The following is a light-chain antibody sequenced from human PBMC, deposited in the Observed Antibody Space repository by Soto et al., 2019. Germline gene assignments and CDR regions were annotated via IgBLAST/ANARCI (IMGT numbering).Light chain of an antibody. V-gene: IGKV3-15*01. CDR3: QQYNNWPLT. J-gene: IGKJ4*01. CDR1: QSVSSN. CDR2: GAS. Sequence: EIVMTQSPATLSVSPGERATLSCRASQSVSSNLAWYQQKPGQAPRLLIYGASTRATGIPARFSGSGSGTEFTITIRSLQSEDFAVYYCQQYNNWPLTFGGGTKVEIK.